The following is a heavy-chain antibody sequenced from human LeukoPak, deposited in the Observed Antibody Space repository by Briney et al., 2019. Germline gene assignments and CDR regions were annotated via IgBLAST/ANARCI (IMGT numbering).Heavy chain of an antibody. D-gene: IGHD5-18*01. CDR3: ARTTEGGYSYGYFYYYYMDV. J-gene: IGHJ6*03. CDR2: TYTSGST. Sequence: PSETLSLTCTVSGGSISSGSYYWSWIRQPAGKGLEWIGRTYTSGSTNYNPSLKSRVTISVDTSKNQFSLKLSSVTAADTAVYYCARTTEGGYSYGYFYYYYMDVWGKGTTVTISS. CDR1: GGSISSGSYY. V-gene: IGHV4-61*02.